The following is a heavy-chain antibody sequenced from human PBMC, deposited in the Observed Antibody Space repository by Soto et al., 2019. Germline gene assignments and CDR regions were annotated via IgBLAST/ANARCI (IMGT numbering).Heavy chain of an antibody. V-gene: IGHV3-9*01. Sequence: EVQLVESGGGLVQPGRSLRLSCAASGFTFDDYATHWVRQAPGKGLEWVSGISWNSGRIGYADSVKGRFTISRDNAKNSLYLQMNSLRAEDTALYYCAKDKGIALNLFDYWGQGTLVTVSS. CDR1: GFTFDDYA. J-gene: IGHJ4*02. CDR2: ISWNSGRI. CDR3: AKDKGIALNLFDY. D-gene: IGHD6-13*01.